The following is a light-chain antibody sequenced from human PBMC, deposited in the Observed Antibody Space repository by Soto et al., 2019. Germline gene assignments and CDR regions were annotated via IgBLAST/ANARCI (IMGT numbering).Light chain of an antibody. V-gene: IGKV3-20*01. J-gene: IGKJ3*01. CDR2: GAS. Sequence: EIVLTQSPGTLSLSPGERATLSCRASQSVSSSYLAWYQQKPGQAPRLLIYGASSRATGIPDRFSGSGSGTDFTLPISRLEPEDFAVYYGQQYGSSTLFTFGHGTKVDIK. CDR1: QSVSSSY. CDR3: QQYGSSTLFT.